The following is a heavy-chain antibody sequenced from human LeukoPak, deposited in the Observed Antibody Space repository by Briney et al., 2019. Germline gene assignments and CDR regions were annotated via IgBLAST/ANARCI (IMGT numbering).Heavy chain of an antibody. D-gene: IGHD6-13*01. CDR1: GFTFSSYE. J-gene: IGHJ4*02. CDR3: ARDQQQLASPLDY. V-gene: IGHV3-48*02. Sequence: GGSLRLSCAASGFTFSSYEMNWVRQAPGKGLEWVSYISSSSTIYYADSVKGRFTISRDNAKNSLYLQMNSLRDEDTAVYYCARDQQQLASPLDYWGQGTLVTVSS. CDR2: ISSSSTI.